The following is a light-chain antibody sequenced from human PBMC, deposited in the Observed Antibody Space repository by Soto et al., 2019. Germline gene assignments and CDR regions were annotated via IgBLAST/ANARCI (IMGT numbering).Light chain of an antibody. CDR2: AAS. V-gene: IGKV1-39*01. CDR3: QQNYSTPHT. J-gene: IGKJ1*01. Sequence: DIQMTPSPSSLSASVGDRVTITCRASQSISSYLNWYQQKPGKAPKLLIYAASSLQSGVPSRFSGSESGTDFTLTIRSLQPEDFATYYCQQNYSTPHTLGQGTKVEIK. CDR1: QSISSY.